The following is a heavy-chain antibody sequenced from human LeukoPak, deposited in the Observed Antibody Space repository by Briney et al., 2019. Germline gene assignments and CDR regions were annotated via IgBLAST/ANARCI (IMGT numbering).Heavy chain of an antibody. CDR2: IYWDDDK. V-gene: IGHV2-5*02. CDR3: AHRLVYYYGSGSYPPFDY. D-gene: IGHD3-10*01. Sequence: SGPTLVNPTQTLTLTCTFSGFLLSTSGVGVGWIRQPPGKALEWLALIYWDDDKRYSPSLKSRLTITKDTSKNQVVLTMTNMDPVDTATYYCAHRLVYYYGSGSYPPFDYWGQGTLVTVSS. CDR1: GFLLSTSGVG. J-gene: IGHJ4*02.